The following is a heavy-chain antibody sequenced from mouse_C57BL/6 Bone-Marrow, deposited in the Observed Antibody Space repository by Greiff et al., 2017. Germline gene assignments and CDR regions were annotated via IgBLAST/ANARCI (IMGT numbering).Heavy chain of an antibody. CDR2: IYPRSGNT. D-gene: IGHD1-1*01. Sequence: VQLQESGAELARPGASVKLSCKASGYTFTSYGISWVKQRTGQGLEWIGEIYPRSGNTYYNEKFKGKATLTADKSSSTAYMELRGLTSDDSAVYLCARSSVGYGSSYKDYWGQGTTLTVSS. CDR1: GYTFTSYG. CDR3: ARSSVGYGSSYKDY. V-gene: IGHV1-81*01. J-gene: IGHJ2*01.